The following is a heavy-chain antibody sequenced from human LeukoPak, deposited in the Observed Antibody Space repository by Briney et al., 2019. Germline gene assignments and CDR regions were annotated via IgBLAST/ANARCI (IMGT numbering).Heavy chain of an antibody. V-gene: IGHV3-72*01. J-gene: IGHJ4*02. CDR1: GFTFSSYG. CDR2: SRNRAKSYTT. Sequence: PGRSLRLSRAASGFTFSSYGMHWVRQAPGKGLEWVGRSRNRAKSYTTDYAASVKGRFTISRDDSKSTLYLQMNSLETEDTAVYYCSRDATGDHWGQGTLVSVSS. CDR3: SRDATGDH.